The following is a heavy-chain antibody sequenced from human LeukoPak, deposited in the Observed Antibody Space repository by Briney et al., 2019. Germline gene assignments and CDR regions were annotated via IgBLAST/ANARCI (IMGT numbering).Heavy chain of an antibody. J-gene: IGHJ4*02. CDR1: GYTFTSYD. CDR2: MNPNSGNT. CDR3: ARVGYYSDYFDY. D-gene: IGHD3-10*01. V-gene: IGHV1-8*03. Sequence: ASVKVSYKASGYTFTSYDINWVRQATGQGLEWMGWMNPNSGNTGYAQKFQGRVTITRNTSISTAYMELSSLRSEDTAVYYCARVGYYSDYFDYWGQGTRVTVSS.